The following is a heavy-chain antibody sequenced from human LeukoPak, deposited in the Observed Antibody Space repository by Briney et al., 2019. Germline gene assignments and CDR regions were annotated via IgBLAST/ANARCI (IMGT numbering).Heavy chain of an antibody. Sequence: GGSLRLSCAASGFTFSAYEINWLRQAPGKGLEWVSCISTSGSTTYYADSVKVRFTISRDNAKNSLFLQMNTLTAEDTAVYYCARGALHVFDYWGQGTPVTVSS. V-gene: IGHV3-48*03. D-gene: IGHD3-10*02. CDR3: ARGALHVFDY. CDR1: GFTFSAYE. CDR2: ISTSGSTT. J-gene: IGHJ4*02.